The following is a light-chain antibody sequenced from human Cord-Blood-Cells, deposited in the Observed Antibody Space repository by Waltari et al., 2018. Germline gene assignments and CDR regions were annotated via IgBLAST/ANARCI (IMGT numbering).Light chain of an antibody. J-gene: IGLJ3*02. CDR1: SSTIDSNY. CDR3: AAWDDSLSGWV. Sequence: QSVLTQPPSASGTPGQRVTIPCSGSSSTIDSNYVYWYQQLPGTAPKLLIYRNNQRPSGVPDRFSGSKSGTSASLAISGLRSEDEADYYCAAWDDSLSGWVFGGGTKLTVL. V-gene: IGLV1-47*01. CDR2: RNN.